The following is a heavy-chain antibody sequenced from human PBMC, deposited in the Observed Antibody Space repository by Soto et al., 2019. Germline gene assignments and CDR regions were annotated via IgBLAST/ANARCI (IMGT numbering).Heavy chain of an antibody. CDR1: GFTLTSFG. Sequence: EVQLLDSGGGLVQPGGSLRLSCAASGFTLTSFGMSWVRQAPGKGLEWVSSISASGTSMYYAKSVEGRFTISRDTSKNTLYLQMNRLRAEDTAVYYCAKRGDTTSWYWFDPWGQGTLVTVSS. J-gene: IGHJ5*02. CDR3: AKRGDTTSWYWFDP. D-gene: IGHD6-13*01. CDR2: ISASGTSM. V-gene: IGHV3-23*01.